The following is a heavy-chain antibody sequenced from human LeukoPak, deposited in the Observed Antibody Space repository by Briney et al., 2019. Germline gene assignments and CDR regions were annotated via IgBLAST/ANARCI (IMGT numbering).Heavy chain of an antibody. D-gene: IGHD3-10*01. CDR3: ATESPWVHYGSGKGYYYYMDV. Sequence: ASVKVSCKVSGYTLTELSMHWVRQAPGKGLEWMGGFDPEDGETIYAQKFQGRVTMTEDTSTDTAYMELSSLRSEDTAVYYCATESPWVHYGSGKGYYYYMDVWGKGTTVTVSS. CDR1: GYTLTELS. V-gene: IGHV1-24*01. J-gene: IGHJ6*03. CDR2: FDPEDGET.